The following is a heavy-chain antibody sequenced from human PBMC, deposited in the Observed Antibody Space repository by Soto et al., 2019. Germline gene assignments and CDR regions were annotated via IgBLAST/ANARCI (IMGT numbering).Heavy chain of an antibody. CDR2: IWYDASNK. V-gene: IGHV3-33*01. J-gene: IGHJ4*02. CDR3: ARGRVDGGEVGL. D-gene: IGHD3-10*01. Sequence: VQLVESGGGVVQPGRSLRLSCAASGFTFRTYGMYWVRQAPGKGLEWVAVIWYDASNKYYADSVKGGFTISRDNSEHTLYLPMNSLRAGETAVSYFARGRVDGGEVGLWGQGTLVTVSS. CDR1: GFTFRTYG.